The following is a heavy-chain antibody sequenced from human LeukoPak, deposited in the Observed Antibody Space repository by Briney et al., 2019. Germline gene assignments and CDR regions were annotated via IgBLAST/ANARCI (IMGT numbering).Heavy chain of an antibody. Sequence: GGSLRLSCAASGFTFSSYAMSWVRQAPGKGLEWVSYISSSGSTIYYADSVKGRFTISRDNSKNTLYLQMNSLRSEDTAVYYCARKGTMTPNAFDIWGQGTMVTVSS. CDR3: ARKGTMTPNAFDI. V-gene: IGHV3-48*01. CDR1: GFTFSSYA. CDR2: ISSSGSTI. J-gene: IGHJ3*02. D-gene: IGHD3-22*01.